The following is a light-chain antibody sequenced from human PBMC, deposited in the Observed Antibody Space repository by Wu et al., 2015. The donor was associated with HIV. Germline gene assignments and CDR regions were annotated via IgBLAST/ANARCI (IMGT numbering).Light chain of an antibody. J-gene: IGKJ4*01. CDR3: QQYNDWPPLT. CDR2: GAS. V-gene: IGKV3-15*01. Sequence: ERLMTQSPATLSVSPGEKATLFCRASQSVSTHLAWYQQKPGQAPRLLIYGASTRATGVPARFSGGGSGTEFTLTISNMQSEDFAVYYCQQYNDWPPLTFGGGTKGGAQT. CDR1: QSVSTH.